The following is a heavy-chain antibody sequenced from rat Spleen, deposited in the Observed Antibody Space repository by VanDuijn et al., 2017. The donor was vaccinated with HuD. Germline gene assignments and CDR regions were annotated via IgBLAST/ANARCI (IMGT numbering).Heavy chain of an antibody. CDR1: GLTFSNAA. CDR3: TAGNWYFDF. Sequence: VQLVESGGGLVQPKESLKISCVASGLTFSNAAMYWVRQAPGKGLEWVGRIRTKPNNYATYYADSVKGRFTISRDDSKSMVYLQMDNLKSEDTAMYYCTAGNWYFDFWGPGTMVTVSS. J-gene: IGHJ1*01. V-gene: IGHV10-5*01. CDR2: IRTKPNNYAT.